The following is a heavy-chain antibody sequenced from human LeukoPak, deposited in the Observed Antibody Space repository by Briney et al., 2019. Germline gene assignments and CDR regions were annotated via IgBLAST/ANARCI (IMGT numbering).Heavy chain of an antibody. Sequence: ASVKVSCKASGGTFSIYAISWVRQAPGQGLEWMGGIIPIFGTANYAQKFQGRVTITADESTSTACMELSSLRSEDTAVYYCARDHRDLYYFDYWGQGTLVTVSS. CDR1: GGTFSIYA. D-gene: IGHD1-14*01. CDR2: IIPIFGTA. CDR3: ARDHRDLYYFDY. V-gene: IGHV1-69*01. J-gene: IGHJ4*02.